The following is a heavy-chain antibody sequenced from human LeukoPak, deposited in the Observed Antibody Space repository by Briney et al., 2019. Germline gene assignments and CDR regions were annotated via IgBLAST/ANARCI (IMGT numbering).Heavy chain of an antibody. D-gene: IGHD5-12*01. J-gene: IGHJ4*02. CDR2: INHSGST. Sequence: SETLSLTCTVSGGSISSYYWSWIRQPPGKGLEWIGEINHSGSTNYNPSLKSRVTISVDTSKNQFSLKLSSVTAADTAVYYCARRAYVGYDRKSNFDYWGQGTLVTVSS. V-gene: IGHV4-34*01. CDR1: GGSISSYY. CDR3: ARRAYVGYDRKSNFDY.